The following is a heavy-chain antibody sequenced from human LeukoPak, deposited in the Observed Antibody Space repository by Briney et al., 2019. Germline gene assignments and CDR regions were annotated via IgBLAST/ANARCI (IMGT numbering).Heavy chain of an antibody. D-gene: IGHD3-22*01. CDR3: ARSPSGYYYDSSGYYYFFDY. CDR2: IIPIFGTA. V-gene: IGHV1-69*05. Sequence: SVRVSCKASGGTFSSYAISWVRQAPGQGLEWMGGIIPIFGTANYAQKFQGRVTITTGESTSTAYMELSSLRSEDTAVYYCARSPSGYYYDSSGYYYFFDYWGQGTLVTVSS. J-gene: IGHJ4*02. CDR1: GGTFSSYA.